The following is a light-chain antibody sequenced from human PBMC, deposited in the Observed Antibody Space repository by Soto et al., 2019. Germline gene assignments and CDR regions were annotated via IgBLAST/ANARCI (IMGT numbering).Light chain of an antibody. CDR2: EVS. V-gene: IGLV2-8*01. J-gene: IGLJ1*01. CDR1: SSDVGGYNY. CDR3: SSYAGSSTDYV. Sequence: QSVLTQPPSASGSPGQSVTISCTGTSSDVGGYNYVSWYQQHPGKVPKLMIYEVSKRPSGVPDRFSGSKSGNTASLTVSGLQAEDEADYYCSSYAGSSTDYVFGTGTKLTVL.